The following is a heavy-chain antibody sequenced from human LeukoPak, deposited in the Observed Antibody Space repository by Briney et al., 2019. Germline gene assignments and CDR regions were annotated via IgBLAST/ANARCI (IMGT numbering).Heavy chain of an antibody. CDR3: ARGIAVAGRVSFDY. Sequence: KSSETLSLTCAVYGGSFSGYYWSWIRQPPGKGLEWIGEINHSGSANYNPSLKSRVTISVDTSKNQFSLKLSSVTAADTAAYYCARGIAVAGRVSFDYWGQGTLVTVSS. CDR1: GGSFSGYY. CDR2: INHSGSA. V-gene: IGHV4-34*01. J-gene: IGHJ4*02. D-gene: IGHD6-19*01.